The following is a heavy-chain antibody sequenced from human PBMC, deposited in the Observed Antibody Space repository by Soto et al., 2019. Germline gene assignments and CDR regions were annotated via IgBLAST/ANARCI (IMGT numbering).Heavy chain of an antibody. CDR1: GYTFTSYD. J-gene: IGHJ6*03. CDR2: MNPNSGNT. D-gene: IGHD2-15*01. Sequence: QVQLVQSGAEVKKPGASVKVSCKASGYTFTSYDINWVRQATGQGLEWMGWMNPNSGNTGYAQKFPGRVTMTRNTSISTAYMELSSMRSEDTAVYYCERGWDCSGGSCYNSYYYMDVWGKGTTVTVSS. V-gene: IGHV1-8*01. CDR3: ERGWDCSGGSCYNSYYYMDV.